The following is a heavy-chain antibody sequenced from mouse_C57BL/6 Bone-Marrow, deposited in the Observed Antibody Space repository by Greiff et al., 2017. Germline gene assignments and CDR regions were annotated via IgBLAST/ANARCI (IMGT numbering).Heavy chain of an antibody. J-gene: IGHJ4*01. CDR2: IDPSDSYT. CDR3: ARTFITTVVAGGYYAMDY. V-gene: IGHV1-69*01. CDR1: GYTFTSYW. D-gene: IGHD1-1*01. Sequence: QVQLQQPGAELVKPGASVKLSCKASGYTFTSYWMHWVKQRPGQGLEWIGEIDPSDSYTNYNQKFKGKSTLTVDKSSSTAYMQLSSLTSEDSAVYYCARTFITTVVAGGYYAMDYWGQGTAVTVSS.